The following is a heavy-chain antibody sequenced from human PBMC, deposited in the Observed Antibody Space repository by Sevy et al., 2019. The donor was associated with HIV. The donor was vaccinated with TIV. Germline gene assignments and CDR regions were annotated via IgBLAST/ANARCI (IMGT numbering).Heavy chain of an antibody. CDR2: IKQDGSVK. CDR3: VRAIAADGSF. D-gene: IGHD6-13*01. CDR1: GFTLNSYW. J-gene: IGHJ4*02. V-gene: IGHV3-7*01. Sequence: GGFLRLSCVASGFTLNSYWMHWVRQAPGKGLEWVANIKQDGSVKYYVDSVKGRFTISRDNARNLLYLQMNSLRVEDTALYDCVRAIAADGSFWGQGTLVTVSS.